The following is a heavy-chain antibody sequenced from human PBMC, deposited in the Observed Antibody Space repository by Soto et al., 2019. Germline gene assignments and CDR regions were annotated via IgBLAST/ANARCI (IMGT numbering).Heavy chain of an antibody. CDR2: ISWDGIK. CDR1: GFSLSTTGVG. CDR3: AHPTCYCSSASQGCSFDY. J-gene: IGHJ4*02. D-gene: IGHD2-2*01. V-gene: IGHV2-5*02. Sequence: QITLKESGPTLVKPTQSLTLTCTFSGFSLSTTGVGVGWIRQPPGKALEWLALISWDGIKRYSPSLESRLTITKDTYKDQVVLIMTNMDPMDTSTYYCAHPTCYCSSASQGCSFDYWGQGTLVTVSS.